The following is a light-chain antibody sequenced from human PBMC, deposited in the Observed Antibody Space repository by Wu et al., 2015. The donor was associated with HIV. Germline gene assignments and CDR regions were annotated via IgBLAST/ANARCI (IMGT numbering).Light chain of an antibody. Sequence: EIVLTQSPATLSLSPGERATLSCRASQSVSSNLAWYQQKPGQAPRFLIYDASTRATGVPARFSGSGSGTEFTLTISSLQSEDFAVYYCQQYKNWPPVTFGGGTKVEI. CDR2: DAS. CDR1: QSVSSN. V-gene: IGKV3-15*01. J-gene: IGKJ4*01. CDR3: QQYKNWPPVT.